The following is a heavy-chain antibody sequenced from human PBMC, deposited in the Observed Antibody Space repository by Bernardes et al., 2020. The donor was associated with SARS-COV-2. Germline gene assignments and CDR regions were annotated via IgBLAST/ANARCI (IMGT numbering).Heavy chain of an antibody. D-gene: IGHD6-19*01. Sequence: SETLSLTCTVSGDSISGSSYYWGWIRQPPGKGLEWIGTIYYSGSTYYNPSLKSRVTISVDTSKNQFSLRLSSVTAADTAVYYCASLWIEVAGTTIRYFDYWGHGTLVTVSS. V-gene: IGHV4-39*01. CDR2: IYYSGST. CDR3: ASLWIEVAGTTIRYFDY. CDR1: GDSISGSSYY. J-gene: IGHJ4*01.